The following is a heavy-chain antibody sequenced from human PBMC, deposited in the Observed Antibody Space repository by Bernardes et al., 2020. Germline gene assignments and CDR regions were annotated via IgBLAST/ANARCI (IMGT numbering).Heavy chain of an antibody. CDR1: GGSFSGYY. CDR2: INHSGST. D-gene: IGHD3-10*01. Sequence: SETLSLTCAVYGGSFSGYYWSWIRQPPGKGLEWIGEINHSGSTNYNPSLKSRVTISVDTSKNQFSLKLSSVTAADTAVYYCARAPTRYGSGSYMFDYWGQGTLVTVSS. J-gene: IGHJ4*02. V-gene: IGHV4-34*01. CDR3: ARAPTRYGSGSYMFDY.